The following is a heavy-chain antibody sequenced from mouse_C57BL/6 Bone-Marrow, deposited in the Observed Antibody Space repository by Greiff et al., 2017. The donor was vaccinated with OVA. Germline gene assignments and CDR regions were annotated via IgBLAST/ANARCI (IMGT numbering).Heavy chain of an antibody. CDR3: EKYYYYGSSYEDYLDY. V-gene: IGHV1-72*01. D-gene: IGHD1-1*01. CDR1: GYTFTSYW. J-gene: IGHJ2*01. Sequence: QVQLQQPGAELVKPGASVKLSCKASGYTFTSYWMHWVKQRPGRGLEWIGRIDPNSGGTKYNEKFKSKATLTVDKPSSTAYMQLISLTSVDSAVYYCEKYYYYGSSYEDYLDYWGQGTTLTVSS. CDR2: IDPNSGGT.